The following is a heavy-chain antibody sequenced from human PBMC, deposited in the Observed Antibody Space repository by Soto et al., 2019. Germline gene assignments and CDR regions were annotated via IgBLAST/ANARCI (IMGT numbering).Heavy chain of an antibody. CDR3: AHRPPRGHTDYEYLWGSYRSPYYVDD. CDR1: GFSLSTSGVG. J-gene: IGHJ4*02. Sequence: GPTLVNPTQTLTLTCTFSGFSLSTSGVGVGWIRQPPGKALEWLALIYWDDDKRYSPSLKSRLTITKDTSKNQVVLTMTNMDPVDPATYYAAHRPPRGHTDYEYLWGSYRSPYYVDDWGQGTLVTVSS. D-gene: IGHD3-16*02. CDR2: IYWDDDK. V-gene: IGHV2-5*02.